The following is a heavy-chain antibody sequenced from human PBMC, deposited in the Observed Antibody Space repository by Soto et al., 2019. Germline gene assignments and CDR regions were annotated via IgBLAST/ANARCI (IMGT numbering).Heavy chain of an antibody. CDR1: GGTFSSYA. CDR2: ITPIFGTA. J-gene: IGHJ6*02. CDR3: ARGAGTTKILLVYYGMDV. D-gene: IGHD1-7*01. V-gene: IGHV1-69*13. Sequence: SVKVSCKASGGTFSSYAISWVRQAPGQGLEWMGGITPIFGTANYAQKFQGRVTITADESTSTAYMELSSLRSEDTAVYHCARGAGTTKILLVYYGMDVWGQGTTVTVSS.